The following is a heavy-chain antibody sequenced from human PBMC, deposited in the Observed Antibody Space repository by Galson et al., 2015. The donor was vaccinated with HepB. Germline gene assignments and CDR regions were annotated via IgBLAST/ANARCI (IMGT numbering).Heavy chain of an antibody. Sequence: SVKVSCKASGYTFTSFAIHWVRQAPGQRLEWMGWINAGNGDTEYSQKFQGRVTMTRDTSANTAYMELSSLRSEDTAIYYCARTGGRITMVRGIITWLDPWGHGTLVTVSS. CDR3: ARTGGRITMVRGIITWLDP. CDR1: GYTFTSFA. V-gene: IGHV1-3*01. CDR2: INAGNGDT. J-gene: IGHJ5*02. D-gene: IGHD3-10*01.